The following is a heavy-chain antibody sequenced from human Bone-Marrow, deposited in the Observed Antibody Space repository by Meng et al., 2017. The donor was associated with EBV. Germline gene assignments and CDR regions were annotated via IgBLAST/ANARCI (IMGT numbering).Heavy chain of an antibody. V-gene: IGHV4-61*01. CDR2: IYDGGTT. J-gene: IGHJ4*02. CDR3: VKSSSSTPGVVDS. Sequence: VHVHGAGPWLGMPAGSLSLTCTATGASVSGCTFHCSWIRQPPGKELEWIGYIYDGGTTIYNPSLKSRVTIFLDTSRNQFSLGLRSVTTADTAVYYCVKSSSSTPGVVDSWGQGTLVTVSS. CDR1: GASVSGCTFH. D-gene: IGHD6-6*01.